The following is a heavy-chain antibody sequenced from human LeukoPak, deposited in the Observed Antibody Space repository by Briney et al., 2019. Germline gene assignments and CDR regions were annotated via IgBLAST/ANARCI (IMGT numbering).Heavy chain of an antibody. CDR3: ARDFLLLSWFDP. D-gene: IGHD2/OR15-2a*01. CDR1: GFTFSNYW. Sequence: GGSLRLSCVASGFTFSNYWMTWVRQAPGKGLEWVANIKRDGSEKYYVDSVKGRFTISRDNAKNSLYLQMNSLRAEDTAVYYCARDFLLLSWFDPWGQGTLVTVSS. J-gene: IGHJ5*02. V-gene: IGHV3-7*03. CDR2: IKRDGSEK.